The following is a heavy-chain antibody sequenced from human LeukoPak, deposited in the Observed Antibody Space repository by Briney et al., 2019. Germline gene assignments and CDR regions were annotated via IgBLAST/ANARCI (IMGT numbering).Heavy chain of an antibody. J-gene: IGHJ6*02. Sequence: KASETLSLTCAVSGDSISSSYWWSWVRQPPGKGLEWIGEINHSGSTNYNPSLQSRVTISVETSKDQFSLKLSSLTAADTAVYYCTRGHYSGSHSNYYYGMDVWGQGTTVTVSS. CDR2: INHSGST. V-gene: IGHV4-4*02. CDR3: TRGHYSGSHSNYYYGMDV. CDR1: GDSISSSYW. D-gene: IGHD1-26*01.